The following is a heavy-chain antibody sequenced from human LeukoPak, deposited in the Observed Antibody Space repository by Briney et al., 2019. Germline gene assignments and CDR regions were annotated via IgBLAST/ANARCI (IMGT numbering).Heavy chain of an antibody. CDR3: VRGRYSSSWDFDY. Sequence: PGGSLRLSCAASGFTFNDYYMSWIRQAPGKGLEWVSYMSSSGSTIYYADSVKGRFTISRDNAKNSLYLQMNSLRAEDTAVYYCVRGRYSSSWDFDYWGQGTLVTVSS. CDR2: MSSSGSTI. V-gene: IGHV3-11*04. D-gene: IGHD6-13*01. J-gene: IGHJ4*02. CDR1: GFTFNDYY.